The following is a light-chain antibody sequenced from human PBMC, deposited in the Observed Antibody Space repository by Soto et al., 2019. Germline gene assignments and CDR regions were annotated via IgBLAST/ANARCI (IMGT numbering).Light chain of an antibody. CDR1: SSDVGGFNY. CDR3: SSYASTGTLYV. J-gene: IGLJ1*01. Sequence: GSPGQSITISCTGTSSDVGGFNYVSWYQQHPDKAPKLMIFEVSNRPSGVSNRFSGSKSGNTASLTISGLQAEDEAHYYCSSYASTGTLYVFGTGTKVTVL. CDR2: EVS. V-gene: IGLV2-14*01.